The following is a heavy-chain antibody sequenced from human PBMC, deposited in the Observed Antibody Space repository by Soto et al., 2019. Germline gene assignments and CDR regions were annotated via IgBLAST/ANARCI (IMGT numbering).Heavy chain of an antibody. CDR3: ARGGGGGPYYYYGMDV. V-gene: IGHV1-69*01. D-gene: IGHD3-10*01. J-gene: IGHJ6*02. CDR1: GGTFSSYA. Sequence: QVQLVQSGAEVKKPGSSVKVSCKASGGTFSSYAISWVRQAPGQGLEWMGGIIPIFGTANYAQKFQGRVTITGDESTSTAYMGLSSLRSEDTAGYYCARGGGGGPYYYYGMDVWGQGTTVTVSS. CDR2: IIPIFGTA.